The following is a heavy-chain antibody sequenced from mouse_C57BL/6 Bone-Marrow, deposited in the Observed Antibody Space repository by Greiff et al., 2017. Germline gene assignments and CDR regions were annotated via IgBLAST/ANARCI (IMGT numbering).Heavy chain of an antibody. CDR2: IWSDGST. CDR3: ARQGLGVNYWYFDV. Sequence: QVQLKQSGPGLVAPSQSLSITCTVSGFSLTSYGVHWVRQPPGKGLEWLVVIWSDGSTTYNSALKSRLSISKDNSKSQVFLKMNSLQTDDTAMYYCARQGLGVNYWYFDVWGTGTTVTVSS. D-gene: IGHD2-1*01. V-gene: IGHV2-6-1*01. CDR1: GFSLTSYG. J-gene: IGHJ1*03.